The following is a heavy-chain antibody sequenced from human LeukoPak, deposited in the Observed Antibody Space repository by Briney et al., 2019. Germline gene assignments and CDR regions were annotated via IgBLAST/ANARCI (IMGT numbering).Heavy chain of an antibody. D-gene: IGHD3-22*01. J-gene: IGHJ4*02. CDR2: IIPIFGTA. Sequence: GASVKASCKASGGTFSSYAISWVRQAPGQWLEWMGGIIPIFGTANYAQKFQGRVTITTDESTSTAYMELSSLRSEDTAVYYCARATYYYDSNTPYGYFDYWGQGTLVTVSS. CDR3: ARATYYYDSNTPYGYFDY. CDR1: GGTFSSYA. V-gene: IGHV1-69*05.